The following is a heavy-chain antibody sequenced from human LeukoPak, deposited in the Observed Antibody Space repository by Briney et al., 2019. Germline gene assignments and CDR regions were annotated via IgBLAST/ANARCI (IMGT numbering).Heavy chain of an antibody. CDR1: GGSISTYF. Sequence: SETLSLTCNVSGGSISTYFWSWIRQPPGKGLEWVGTFYYSRRTYYNPSLKSRVSLSVDTSQNLFSLHLNSVTAADTAVYYCATLRRYGSGTNYPPGYFDYWGQGTPVSFSS. D-gene: IGHD3-10*01. CDR2: FYYSRRT. V-gene: IGHV4-59*04. CDR3: ATLRRYGSGTNYPPGYFDY. J-gene: IGHJ4*02.